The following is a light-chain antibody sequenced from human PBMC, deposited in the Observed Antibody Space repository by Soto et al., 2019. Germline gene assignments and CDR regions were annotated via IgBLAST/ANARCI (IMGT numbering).Light chain of an antibody. Sequence: QSALTQPASVSGSPGQSITISCTGTSSDIGGYDYVSWYQQHPGKVPKLIIYDVTNRPSGVSNRFSGSKSGNTASLSISGLQDEDEADYYCSSYTDSTTVEVVFGGGTKLTVL. V-gene: IGLV2-14*03. CDR1: SSDIGGYDY. CDR3: SSYTDSTTVEVV. CDR2: DVT. J-gene: IGLJ2*01.